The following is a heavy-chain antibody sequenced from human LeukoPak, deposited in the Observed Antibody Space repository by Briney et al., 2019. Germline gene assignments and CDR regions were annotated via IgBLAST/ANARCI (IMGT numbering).Heavy chain of an antibody. Sequence: GGSLRLSCAASGFTVSSNYMSWVRQAPGKGLEWVSVIYSGSSAYYADSVKGRFTISRDNSKNTLYLQMNSLRAEDTAVYYCARDHYYDRSNYYYPFDHWGQGTLVTLSS. J-gene: IGHJ4*02. CDR2: IYSGSSA. CDR3: ARDHYYDRSNYYYPFDH. CDR1: GFTVSSNY. V-gene: IGHV3-66*01. D-gene: IGHD3-22*01.